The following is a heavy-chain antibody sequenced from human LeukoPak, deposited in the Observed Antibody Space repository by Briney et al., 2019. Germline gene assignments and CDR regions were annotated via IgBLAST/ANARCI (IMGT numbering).Heavy chain of an antibody. Sequence: GGSLRLSCAASGFTFSSYGMNWVRQAPGKGLEWVSSISSSSSYIFYADSVKGRFTISRDNSKNTLYLQMNSLRAEDTAVYYCARGLAVAGTGFDYWGQGTLVTVSS. CDR2: ISSSSSYI. D-gene: IGHD6-19*01. J-gene: IGHJ4*02. V-gene: IGHV3-21*01. CDR3: ARGLAVAGTGFDY. CDR1: GFTFSSYG.